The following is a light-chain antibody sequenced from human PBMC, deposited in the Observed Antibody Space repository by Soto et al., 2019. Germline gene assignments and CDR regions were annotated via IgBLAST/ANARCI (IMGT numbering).Light chain of an antibody. CDR2: GAS. CDR1: QSISSD. CDR3: QQYNKWPRT. J-gene: IGKJ2*01. V-gene: IGKV3-15*01. Sequence: EVVMTQSPATVSVSPGERATLSCRASQSISSDVAWYQQKPGQAPRLLIYGASTTATGIPARFSGSGSGTEFTLTISSLQSEDFAVYNCQQYNKWPRTFGQGTKV.